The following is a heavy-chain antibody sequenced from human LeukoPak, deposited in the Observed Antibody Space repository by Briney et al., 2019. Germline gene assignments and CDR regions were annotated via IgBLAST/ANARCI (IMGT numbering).Heavy chain of an antibody. V-gene: IGHV4-59*08. CDR3: AREYSSSRNDY. CDR2: IYYSGST. J-gene: IGHJ4*02. Sequence: SETLSLTCTVSGGSISNYYWSWIRQPPGKGLEWIGYIYYSGSTNYNPSLKSRVTISVDTSKNQFSLKLSSVTAADTAVYYCAREYSSSRNDYWGQGTLVTVSS. CDR1: GGSISNYY. D-gene: IGHD6-13*01.